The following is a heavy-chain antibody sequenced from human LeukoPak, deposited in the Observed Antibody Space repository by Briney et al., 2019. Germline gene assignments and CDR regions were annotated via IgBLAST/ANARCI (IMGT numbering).Heavy chain of an antibody. CDR3: ARGGSSYYYYYMDV. V-gene: IGHV4-59*01. J-gene: IGHJ6*03. CDR2: IYYSGST. Sequence: SETLSLTCTVSGGSISSYYWGWIRQPPGKGLEWIGYIYYSGSTNYNPSLKSRVTISVDTSKNQFSLKLSSVTAADTAVYYCARGGSSYYYYYMDVWGKGTTVTVSS. D-gene: IGHD3-16*01. CDR1: GGSISSYY.